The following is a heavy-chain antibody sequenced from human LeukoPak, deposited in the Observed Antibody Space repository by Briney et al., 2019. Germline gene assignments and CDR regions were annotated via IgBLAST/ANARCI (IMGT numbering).Heavy chain of an antibody. V-gene: IGHV3-15*01. J-gene: IGHJ4*02. CDR1: GFTFTNAW. Sequence: GGSLRLSCVASGFTFTNAWMSWVRQAPGKRLEWVGRIKSKTDGGIIEYAAPVKDRFIISRDDSKNTVFLQMKSLKTEDTGVYYCATLTYYYDSRGYYPYWGQGTLVTVSS. CDR3: ATLTYYYDSRGYYPY. D-gene: IGHD3-22*01. CDR2: IKSKTDGGII.